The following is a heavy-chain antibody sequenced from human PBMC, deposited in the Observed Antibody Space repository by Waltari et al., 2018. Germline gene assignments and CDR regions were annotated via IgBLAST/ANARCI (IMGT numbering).Heavy chain of an antibody. CDR1: GYTFTSNY. CDR2: INPSGGST. J-gene: IGHJ4*02. V-gene: IGHV1-46*01. D-gene: IGHD3-22*01. CDR3: ARSETYYYDSSALPGGY. Sequence: QVQLVQSGAEVKKPGASVKVSCKASGYTFTSNYMHWVRQAPGQGLEWMGIINPSGGSTSYARKFQGRVTMTRDTSTSTVYMGLSSLRSEDTAVYYCARSETYYYDSSALPGGYWGQGTLVTVSS.